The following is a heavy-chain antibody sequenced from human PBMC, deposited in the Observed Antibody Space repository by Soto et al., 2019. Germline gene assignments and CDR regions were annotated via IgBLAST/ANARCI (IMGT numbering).Heavy chain of an antibody. V-gene: IGHV4-59*11. CDR2: VYSSGST. CDR3: ARDRHNNFFDP. D-gene: IGHD6-6*01. J-gene: IGHJ5*02. Sequence: SETLSLTCTVSGGSISSHSWNWIRQPPGRGLEWIGYVYSSGSTKYNPSLESRVAISLDTSRSQFSLTLHSVTAADTAIYYCARDRHNNFFDPWGQGTLVTVSS. CDR1: GGSISSHS.